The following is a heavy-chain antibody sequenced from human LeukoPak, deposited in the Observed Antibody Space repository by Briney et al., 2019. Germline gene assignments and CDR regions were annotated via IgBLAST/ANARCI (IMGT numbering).Heavy chain of an antibody. J-gene: IGHJ4*02. D-gene: IGHD1-1*01. Sequence: SVKVSCKASGGTFSSYAISWVRQAPGQGLEWMGGIIPIFGTVNYAQKFQGRVTITTDESTSTAYMELRSLRSDDTAVYYCARDGNGDYSDYWGQGTPVTVSS. CDR2: IIPIFGTV. CDR3: ARDGNGDYSDY. CDR1: GGTFSSYA. V-gene: IGHV1-69*05.